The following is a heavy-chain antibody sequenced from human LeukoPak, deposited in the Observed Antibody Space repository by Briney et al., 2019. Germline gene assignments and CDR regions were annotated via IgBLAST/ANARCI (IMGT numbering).Heavy chain of an antibody. CDR3: ARDPHGRGYYVSSGYYGGAFDI. V-gene: IGHV1-46*01. Sequence: ASVKVSCKASGYTFTSYYMHWVRQAPGQGLEWMGIVNPSGGSTSYAQKFQGRVTVTRDTSTSTVYMELSSLRSEDTAVYYCARDPHGRGYYVSSGYYGGAFDIWGQGTMVTVSS. CDR1: GYTFTSYY. D-gene: IGHD3-22*01. J-gene: IGHJ3*02. CDR2: VNPSGGST.